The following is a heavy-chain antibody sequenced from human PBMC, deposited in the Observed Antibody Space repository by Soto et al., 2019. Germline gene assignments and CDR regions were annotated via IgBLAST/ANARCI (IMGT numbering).Heavy chain of an antibody. CDR2: IWYDGSNK. J-gene: IGHJ6*04. Sequence: PGGSLRLSCAASGFTFSSYGMHWVRQAPGKGLEWVAVIWYDGSNKYYADSVKGRFTISRDNSKNTLYLQMNSLRAEDTAVYYCARELSTNYYCMDVWGKGTTVTVSS. V-gene: IGHV3-33*01. CDR1: GFTFSSYG. CDR3: ARELSTNYYCMDV.